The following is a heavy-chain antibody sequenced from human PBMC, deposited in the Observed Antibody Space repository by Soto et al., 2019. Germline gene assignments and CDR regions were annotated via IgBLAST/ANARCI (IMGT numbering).Heavy chain of an antibody. CDR1: GFTFRSHA. CDR3: AKGKYCGGDCSFIFGVD. J-gene: IGHJ4*02. CDR2: IRSSGGRT. Sequence: GGSLRLSCAASGFTFRSHAMSWIRQAPGKGLEWVSDIRSSGGRTHYADSVKGRFTISRDNSKNTLFLHMNSLRAEDTAVYYCAKGKYCGGDCSFIFGVDWGQGTLVTVSS. V-gene: IGHV3-23*01. D-gene: IGHD2-21*02.